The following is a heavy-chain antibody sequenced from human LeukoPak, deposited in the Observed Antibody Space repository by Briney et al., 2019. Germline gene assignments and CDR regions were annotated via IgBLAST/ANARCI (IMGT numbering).Heavy chain of an antibody. V-gene: IGHV5-51*01. CDR3: ARNPGDIVATISCNPWCIETYFDY. D-gene: IGHD5-12*01. J-gene: IGHJ4*02. CDR2: LYPGDSDT. CDR1: GYSFPNYW. Sequence: GESLKISCKGSGYSFPNYWIGWVRQMPGKGLEWLGILYPGDSDTRYSPSFQGQVTISADKSISTAYLQWSSLKASDTAMYYCARNPGDIVATISCNPWCIETYFDYWGQGTLVTVSS.